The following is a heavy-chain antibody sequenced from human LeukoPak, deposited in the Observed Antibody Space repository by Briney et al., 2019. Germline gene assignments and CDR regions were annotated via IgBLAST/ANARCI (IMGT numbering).Heavy chain of an antibody. Sequence: SETLSLTCTVSGDSISSSSFYWGWIRQPPGKGMEWIGTIDYSGSTYFNPSLKSRVTISVDTSKNQFSLKLSSVTAADTAVYYCARHIPSTRFDYWSQGTLVTVSS. J-gene: IGHJ4*02. CDR2: IDYSGST. CDR3: ARHIPSTRFDY. V-gene: IGHV4-39*01. CDR1: GDSISSSSFY. D-gene: IGHD2-2*01.